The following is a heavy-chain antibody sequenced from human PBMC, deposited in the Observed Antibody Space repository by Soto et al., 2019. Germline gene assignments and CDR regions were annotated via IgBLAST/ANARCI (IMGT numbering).Heavy chain of an antibody. CDR1: GGTFSSYA. V-gene: IGHV1-69*13. D-gene: IGHD3-3*01. J-gene: IGHJ5*02. CDR2: IIPIFGTA. Sequence: GASVKVSCKASGGTFSSYAISWVRQAPGQGLEWMGGIIPIFGTANYAQKFQGRVTITADESTSTAYMELSSLRSEDTAVYYCARERAGRFLEWLRWFDPWGQGTLVTVSS. CDR3: ARERAGRFLEWLRWFDP.